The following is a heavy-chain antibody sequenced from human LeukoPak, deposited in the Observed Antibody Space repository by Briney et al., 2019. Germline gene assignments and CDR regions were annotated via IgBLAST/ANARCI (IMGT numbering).Heavy chain of an antibody. D-gene: IGHD3-16*02. Sequence: PSETLSLTCAVYGGSFSGYYWSWIRQPPGKGLEWIGEINHSGSTNYNPSLKSRVTISVDTSKNQFSLKLSSVTAADTAVYYRARGHYDYVWGSYRSPFDYWGQGTLVTVSS. V-gene: IGHV4-34*01. J-gene: IGHJ4*02. CDR3: ARGHYDYVWGSYRSPFDY. CDR1: GGSFSGYY. CDR2: INHSGST.